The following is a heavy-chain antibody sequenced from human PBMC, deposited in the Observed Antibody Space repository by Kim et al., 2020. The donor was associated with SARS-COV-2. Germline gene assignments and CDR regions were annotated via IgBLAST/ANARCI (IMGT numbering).Heavy chain of an antibody. V-gene: IGHV4-59*01. CDR2: IYYSGST. Sequence: SETLSLTCTVSGGSISSYYWSWIRQPPGKGLEWIGYIYYSGSTNYNPSLKSRVTISVDTSKNQFSLKLSSVTAADTAVYYCARDTGPNVVPAAMGDDAFDIWGQGTMVTVSS. CDR3: ARDTGPNVVPAAMGDDAFDI. CDR1: GGSISSYY. D-gene: IGHD2-2*01. J-gene: IGHJ3*02.